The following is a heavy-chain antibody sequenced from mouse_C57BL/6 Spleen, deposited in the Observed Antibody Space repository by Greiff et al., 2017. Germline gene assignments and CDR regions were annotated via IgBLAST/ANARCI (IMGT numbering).Heavy chain of an antibody. Sequence: EVHLVESGGGLVKPGGSLKLSCAASGFTFSDYGMHWVRQAPEKGLEWVAYISSGSSTIYYADTVKGRFTISRDNAKNTLFLQMTRLRSEDTAMYYCARPHYFYYFDYWGQGTTLTVSS. J-gene: IGHJ2*01. V-gene: IGHV5-17*01. CDR3: ARPHYFYYFDY. CDR1: GFTFSDYG. D-gene: IGHD1-2*01. CDR2: ISSGSSTI.